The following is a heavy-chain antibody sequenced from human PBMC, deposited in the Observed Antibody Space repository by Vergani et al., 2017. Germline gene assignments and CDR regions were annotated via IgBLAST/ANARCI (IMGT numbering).Heavy chain of an antibody. CDR3: TTEGGGLHPMGY. CDR1: GFTFGDYA. D-gene: IGHD5/OR15-5a*01. CDR2: IRSKAYGGTT. V-gene: IGHV3-49*04. Sequence: EVQLVESGGGLVQPGRSLRLSCTASGFTFGDYAMSWVRQAPGKGLEWVGFIRSKAYGGTTEYAASVKGRFTISRDDSRSIAYLQMNSLKTEDTAVYYCTTEGGGLHPMGYWGQGTLVPVSS. J-gene: IGHJ4*02.